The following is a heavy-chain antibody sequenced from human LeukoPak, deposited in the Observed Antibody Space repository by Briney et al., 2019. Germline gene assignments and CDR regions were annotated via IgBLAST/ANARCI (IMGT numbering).Heavy chain of an antibody. D-gene: IGHD3-16*01. V-gene: IGHV4-4*07. Sequence: SETLSLTCTVSGGSISSDFWSWIRQPAGKGLEWIGRIYTSGSTNYNTSLKSRVTMSVDTSKNQFSLKLSSVTAADTAVYYCAREWGSHRSFDYWGQGTLVTVSS. CDR3: AREWGSHRSFDY. CDR1: GGSISSDF. J-gene: IGHJ4*02. CDR2: IYTSGST.